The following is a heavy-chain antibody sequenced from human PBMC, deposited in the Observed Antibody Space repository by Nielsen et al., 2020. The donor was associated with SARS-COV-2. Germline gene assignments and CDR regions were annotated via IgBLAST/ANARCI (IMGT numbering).Heavy chain of an antibody. J-gene: IGHJ4*02. Sequence: GESLKISCAASGSIFSSSWMAWVRQAPGKGLEWVANINQDGSVLNYVDSVKGRFTISRDNARKSLYLQMHSLRAEDTAVYYCARDAAYSRFDYWGQGTLVTVSS. D-gene: IGHD4-11*01. CDR1: GSIFSSSW. CDR2: INQDGSVL. V-gene: IGHV3-7*05. CDR3: ARDAAYSRFDY.